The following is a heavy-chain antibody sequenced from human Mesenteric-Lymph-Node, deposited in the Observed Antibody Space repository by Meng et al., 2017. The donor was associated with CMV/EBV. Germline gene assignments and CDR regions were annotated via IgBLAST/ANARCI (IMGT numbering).Heavy chain of an antibody. V-gene: IGHV3-13*01. J-gene: IGHJ6*02. CDR1: GFTFSSYD. D-gene: IGHD2-2*01. CDR2: IGTAGDT. Sequence: GGSLRLSCAASGFTFSSYDMHWVRQATGKGLEWVSAIGTAGDTYYPGSVKGRFTISRENAKNSLYLQMNSLRAGDTAVYYCARGGGCSSTSCSLPWYYYYGMDVWGQGTTVTVSS. CDR3: ARGGGCSSTSCSLPWYYYYGMDV.